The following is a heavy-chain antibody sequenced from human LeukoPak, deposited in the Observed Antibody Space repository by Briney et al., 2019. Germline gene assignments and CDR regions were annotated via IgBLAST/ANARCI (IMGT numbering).Heavy chain of an antibody. CDR2: IYYSGST. Sequence: ASETLSLTCTVSGGSVSSGSYYWSWIRQPPGKGLEWIGYIYYSGSTNYNPSLKSRVTISVDTSKNQFSLKLSSVTAADTAVYYCASQTSGTYFDYWGQGTLVTVSS. D-gene: IGHD1-1*01. J-gene: IGHJ4*02. CDR1: GGSVSSGSYY. CDR3: ASQTSGTYFDY. V-gene: IGHV4-61*01.